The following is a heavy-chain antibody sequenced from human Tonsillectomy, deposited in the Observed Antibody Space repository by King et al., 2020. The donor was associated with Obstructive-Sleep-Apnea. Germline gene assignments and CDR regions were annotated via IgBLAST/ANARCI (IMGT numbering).Heavy chain of an antibody. Sequence: QLVQSGAEMKKPGESLKISCKGSGYSFSTYWIAWVRQMPGKGLEWMGIIYPGDSDTRYSPSFQGQVTISADKSLSTAYLQWSSLKASDTAMYYCATSRPPTPYGGSDCYGYLDYWGQGTLVTVSS. CDR3: ATSRPPTPYGGSDCYGYLDY. V-gene: IGHV5-51*01. CDR1: GYSFSTYW. CDR2: IYPGDSDT. D-gene: IGHD2-21*02. J-gene: IGHJ4*02.